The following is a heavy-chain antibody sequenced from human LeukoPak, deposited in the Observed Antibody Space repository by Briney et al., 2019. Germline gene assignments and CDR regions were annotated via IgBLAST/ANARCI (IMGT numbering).Heavy chain of an antibody. CDR2: INQDGTEK. J-gene: IGHJ4*02. V-gene: IGHV3-7*01. CDR3: VKVAKYYYGSETYYFFEH. D-gene: IGHD3-10*01. CDR1: GFTFTTYW. Sequence: GGSLRLSCAASGFTFTTYWMSWVRQLPGKGLEWVANINQDGTEKYYVDSVKGRFTISRDNAKNSLDLQMSSLRVEDTGIYYCVKVAKYYYGSETYYFFEHWGQGTPVTASS.